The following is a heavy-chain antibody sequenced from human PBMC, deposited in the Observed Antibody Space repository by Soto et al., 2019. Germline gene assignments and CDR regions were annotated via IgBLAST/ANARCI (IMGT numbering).Heavy chain of an antibody. CDR2: IMPIFGRA. D-gene: IGHD6-19*01. Sequence: QVQLVQSGAEVKKPGSSVKVSCKASGGTFSNYAFSWVRQAPGQGPEWLGGIMPIFGRADYAQKFRGRVTITANESTSTADMELSSLRSEDTAVYYCASWLKEAGIGGKYYYGMDVWGQGTTVTGSS. V-gene: IGHV1-69*12. J-gene: IGHJ6*02. CDR1: GGTFSNYA. CDR3: ASWLKEAGIGGKYYYGMDV.